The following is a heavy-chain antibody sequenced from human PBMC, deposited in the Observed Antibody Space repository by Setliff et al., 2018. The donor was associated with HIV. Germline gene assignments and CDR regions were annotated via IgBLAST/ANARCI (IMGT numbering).Heavy chain of an antibody. J-gene: IGHJ5*02. CDR2: ISWDSGRT. CDR1: GFTFEDYG. CDR3: AREGYRYGSYWFDP. Sequence: GGSLRLSCVVSGFTFEDYGMSWVRQAPGKGLEWVSGISWDSGRTGYADSVKGRFTISRDNAKSSLYLQMDSLRAEDTALYYCAREGYRYGSYWFDPWGQGTLVTVSS. V-gene: IGHV3-20*04. D-gene: IGHD5-18*01.